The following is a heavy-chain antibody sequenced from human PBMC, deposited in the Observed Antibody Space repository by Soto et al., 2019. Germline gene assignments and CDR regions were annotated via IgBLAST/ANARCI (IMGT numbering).Heavy chain of an antibody. J-gene: IGHJ4*02. CDR3: ARALTIAVVDSFDY. CDR1: GYTFTGYY. D-gene: IGHD6-19*01. Sequence: ASVKVSCKASGYTFTGYYMHWVRQAPGQGLEWMGWINPNSGGTNYAQKFQGRVTMTRDTSISTAYMELSRLRSDDTAVYYCARALTIAVVDSFDYWGQGTLVTVSS. V-gene: IGHV1-2*02. CDR2: INPNSGGT.